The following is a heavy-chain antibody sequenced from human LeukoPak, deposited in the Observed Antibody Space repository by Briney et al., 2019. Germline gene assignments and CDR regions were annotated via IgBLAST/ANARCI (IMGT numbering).Heavy chain of an antibody. J-gene: IGHJ4*02. D-gene: IGHD6-6*01. CDR2: ISWNSGSI. CDR1: GFTFDDYA. V-gene: IGHV3-9*01. Sequence: PGGSLRLSCAASGFTFDDYAMHWVRQAPGKGLEWVSGISWNSGSIGYADSVKGRFTISRDNAKNSLYLQMNSLRAEDTAVYYCVRELATWGQGTLVTVSS. CDR3: VRELAT.